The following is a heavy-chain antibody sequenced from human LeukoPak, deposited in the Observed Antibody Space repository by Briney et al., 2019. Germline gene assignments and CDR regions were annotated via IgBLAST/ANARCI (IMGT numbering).Heavy chain of an antibody. CDR1: GDSVSSNSAA. CDR3: ARSAVGGHNDF. D-gene: IGHD3-16*01. J-gene: IGHJ4*02. Sequence: SQTLSLTCAISGDSVSSNSAAWVWFRQSPSRGLEWLARTYFRSKWYYDYAVSVRSRIVISPDTSKNQFSLQLNSVTPDDTAVFYCARSAVGGHNDFWGQGTLVTVSS. V-gene: IGHV6-1*01. CDR2: TYFRSKWYY.